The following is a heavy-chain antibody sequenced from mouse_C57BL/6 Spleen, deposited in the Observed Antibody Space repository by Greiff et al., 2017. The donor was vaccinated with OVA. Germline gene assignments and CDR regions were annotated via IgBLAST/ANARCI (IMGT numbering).Heavy chain of an antibody. CDR3: ARGGGLLDY. J-gene: IGHJ2*01. Sequence: QVQLQQPGAELVKPGASVKLSCKASGYTFTSYWMQWVKQRPGQGLEWIGEIDPSDSYTNYNQKFKGKATLTVDTSSSTAYMQLSSLTSEDSAVYYCARGGGLLDYWGQGTTLTVSS. D-gene: IGHD2-3*01. CDR1: GYTFTSYW. V-gene: IGHV1-50*01. CDR2: IDPSDSYT.